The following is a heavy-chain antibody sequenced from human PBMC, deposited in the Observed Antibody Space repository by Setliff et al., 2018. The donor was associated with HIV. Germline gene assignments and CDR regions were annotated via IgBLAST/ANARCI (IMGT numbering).Heavy chain of an antibody. CDR2: INHSGST. CDR1: GGSFSRYH. CDR3: ARTRGYCSKTSCYALRGPDY. Sequence: SETLSLTCAVYGGSFSRYHWNWIRQSPGKGLEWIGEINHSGSTNYNPSLKSRVTISVDTSKNQFSLKLSSVTAADTAVYYCARTRGYCSKTSCYALRGPDYWGQGTLVTVSS. V-gene: IGHV4-34*01. D-gene: IGHD2-2*01. J-gene: IGHJ4*02.